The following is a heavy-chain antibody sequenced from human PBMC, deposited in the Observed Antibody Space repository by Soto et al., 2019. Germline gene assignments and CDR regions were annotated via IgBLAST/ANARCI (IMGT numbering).Heavy chain of an antibody. CDR2: ITDSGFST. CDR1: GFTFSSYA. CDR3: AKELGKAATEPFDP. V-gene: IGHV3-23*01. J-gene: IGHJ5*02. Sequence: LRLSCAASGFTFSSYAMSWVRQAPRKGLEWVSAITDSGFSTFYSDSVKGRFTISRDNSKNTLFLQMNSLRVEDTAVYYCAKELGKAATEPFDPWGQGTLVTVSS. D-gene: IGHD6-13*01.